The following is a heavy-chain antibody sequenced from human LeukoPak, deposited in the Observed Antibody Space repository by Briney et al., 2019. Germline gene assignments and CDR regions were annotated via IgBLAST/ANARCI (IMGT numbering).Heavy chain of an antibody. Sequence: SETLSLTCAVYGGSFSGYYWSWIRQPPGKGLEWIGEVNHSGSTNYNPSLKSRVTISVDTSKNQFSLKLSSVTAADTAVYYCARGYCSGGSCSTPGPMDVWGKGTTVTVSS. J-gene: IGHJ6*03. CDR2: VNHSGST. CDR3: ARGYCSGGSCSTPGPMDV. CDR1: GGSFSGYY. D-gene: IGHD2-15*01. V-gene: IGHV4-34*01.